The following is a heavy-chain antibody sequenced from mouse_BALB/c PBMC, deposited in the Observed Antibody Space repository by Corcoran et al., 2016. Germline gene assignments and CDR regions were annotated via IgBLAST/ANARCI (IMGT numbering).Heavy chain of an antibody. CDR3: ARDYGSSYYAMDY. CDR2: INPYNGDT. Sequence: EVQLQQSGTELVKPGASVKIAGKACGYSFTGYYMHWVKQSHVKSLEWIGRINPYNGDTSYNQNFKDKASLTVDKASSIAYMELHSLTSEDSAVYYCARDYGSSYYAMDYWGQGTSVTVSS. D-gene: IGHD1-1*01. CDR1: GYSFTGYY. J-gene: IGHJ4*01. V-gene: IGHV1-18*01.